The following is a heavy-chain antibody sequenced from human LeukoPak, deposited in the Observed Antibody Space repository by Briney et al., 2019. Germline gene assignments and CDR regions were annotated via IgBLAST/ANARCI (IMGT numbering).Heavy chain of an antibody. V-gene: IGHV1-2*02. CDR1: GYSLSDYY. D-gene: IGHD6-13*01. CDR3: ARVRGNSCDY. J-gene: IGHJ4*02. CDR2: IRGDTGDT. Sequence: ASVTNSCKTSGYSLSDYYMYWVRQAPGQGLEWLGWIRGDTGDTDSPQKFQGRVTMTRDTSTNTAYLELSRLKYDDTAMYFCARVRGNSCDYWGQGTLVTVSS.